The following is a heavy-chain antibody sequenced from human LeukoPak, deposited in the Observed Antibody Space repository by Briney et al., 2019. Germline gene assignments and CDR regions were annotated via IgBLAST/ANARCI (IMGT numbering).Heavy chain of an antibody. CDR2: INHSGST. CDR3: ARGRDGKYKAAAGTMHFQH. Sequence: PSETLSLTCAVYGGSFSGYYWSWIRQPPGKGLEWIGEINHSGSTNYNPSLKSRVTISVDTSKNQFSLKLSSVTAADTAVYYCARGRDGKYKAAAGTMHFQHWGQGTLVTVSS. D-gene: IGHD6-13*01. V-gene: IGHV4-34*01. J-gene: IGHJ1*01. CDR1: GGSFSGYY.